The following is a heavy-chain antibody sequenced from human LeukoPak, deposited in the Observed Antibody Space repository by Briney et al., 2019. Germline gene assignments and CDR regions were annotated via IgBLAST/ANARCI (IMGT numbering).Heavy chain of an antibody. J-gene: IGHJ4*02. Sequence: SETLSLTCTVSGGSISSHYWSWIRQPPGKGLEWIGYIYYGGSTNYNPSLKSRVTISVDTSKNQFSLKLSSVTAADTAVYYCARAGYYYDSSGYYYGVFDYWGQGTLVTVSS. CDR3: ARAGYYYDSSGYYYGVFDY. CDR2: IYYGGST. V-gene: IGHV4-59*11. D-gene: IGHD3-22*01. CDR1: GGSISSHY.